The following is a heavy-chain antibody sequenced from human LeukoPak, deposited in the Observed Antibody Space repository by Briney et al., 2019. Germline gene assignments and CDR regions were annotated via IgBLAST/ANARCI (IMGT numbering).Heavy chain of an antibody. CDR1: SGSIFNNNW. CDR2: IFHSGST. Sequence: KASETLSLTCTVSSGSIFNNNWWSWVRQPPGKGLEWIGQIFHSGSTSYSPSLKSRVTISMDKSKNQISLRLSSVTAADTAVYYCASGRVVINDWGQGTLVTVSS. CDR3: ASGRVVIND. J-gene: IGHJ4*02. V-gene: IGHV4-4*02. D-gene: IGHD3-3*01.